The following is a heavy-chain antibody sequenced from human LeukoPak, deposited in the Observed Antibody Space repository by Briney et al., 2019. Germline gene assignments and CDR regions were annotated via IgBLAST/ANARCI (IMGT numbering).Heavy chain of an antibody. J-gene: IGHJ3*02. Sequence: RASVKVSCKASGYTLTDYYLHWVRQAPGQGLEWMGWINPNNGATNFARKFQGRVTMTKATSISTAYMELNRLTSDDTAVYYCARGGSGRPRGAFDIWGQGTMVTVSS. V-gene: IGHV1-2*02. D-gene: IGHD1-26*01. CDR2: INPNNGAT. CDR3: ARGGSGRPRGAFDI. CDR1: GYTLTDYY.